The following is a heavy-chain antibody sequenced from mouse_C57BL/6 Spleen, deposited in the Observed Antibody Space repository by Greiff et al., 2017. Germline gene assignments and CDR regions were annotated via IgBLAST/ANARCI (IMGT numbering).Heavy chain of an antibody. D-gene: IGHD1-1*01. CDR3: ARSPYYGSSFDY. V-gene: IGHV8-12*01. Sequence: QVTLKESGPGILQSSQTLSLTCSFSGFSLSTSGMGVSWIRQPSGKGLEWLAHIYWDDDKRYNPSLKSRLTISKATSRNQVFLKITSVDTADTATYYCARSPYYGSSFDYWGQGTTLTVSS. CDR2: IYWDDDK. CDR1: GFSLSTSGMG. J-gene: IGHJ2*01.